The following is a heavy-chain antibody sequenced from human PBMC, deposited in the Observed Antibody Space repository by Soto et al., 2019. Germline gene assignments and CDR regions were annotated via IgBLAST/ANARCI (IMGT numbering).Heavy chain of an antibody. Sequence: PGESLKISCKGSGYSFTSYCISWVRQMPGKGLEWMGRIDPSDSYTNYSPSFQGHVTISADKSISTAYLQWSSLKASDTAMYYCARLMEYYDSSGYYGMDVWGQGTTVTVSS. CDR3: ARLMEYYDSSGYYGMDV. D-gene: IGHD3-22*01. CDR1: GYSFTSYC. CDR2: IDPSDSYT. V-gene: IGHV5-10-1*01. J-gene: IGHJ6*02.